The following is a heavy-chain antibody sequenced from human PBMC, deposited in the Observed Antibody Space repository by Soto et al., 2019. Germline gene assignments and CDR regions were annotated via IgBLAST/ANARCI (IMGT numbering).Heavy chain of an antibody. CDR2: IYYSGST. CDR1: GGSISSYY. J-gene: IGHJ5*02. D-gene: IGHD5-18*01. V-gene: IGHV4-59*01. Sequence: SETLSLTCTVSGGSISSYYWSWIRQPPGKGLEWIGYIYYSGSTNYNPSLKSRVTISVDTSKNQFSLKLSSVTAADTAVYYCAKGVDTAMVPVNWFDPWGQGTLVTVSS. CDR3: AKGVDTAMVPVNWFDP.